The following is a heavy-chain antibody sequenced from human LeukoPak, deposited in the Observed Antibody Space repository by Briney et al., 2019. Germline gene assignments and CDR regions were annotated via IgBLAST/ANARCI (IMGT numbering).Heavy chain of an antibody. V-gene: IGHV4-30-4*01. Sequence: SETLSLTCTVSGGSISSGDYYWRWLRQPPGRGLEWIGYIYYSGSTYYNPSLKSRVTISVDTSKNQFSLKLSSVTAADTAVYYCARVVEDFWSGYELFDYWGQGTLVTVSS. CDR2: IYYSGST. CDR3: ARVVEDFWSGYELFDY. CDR1: GGSISSGDYY. J-gene: IGHJ4*02. D-gene: IGHD3-3*01.